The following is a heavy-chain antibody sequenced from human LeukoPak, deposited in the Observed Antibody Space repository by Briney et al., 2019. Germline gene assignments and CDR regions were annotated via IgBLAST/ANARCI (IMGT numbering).Heavy chain of an antibody. Sequence: GALRLSCAASGFTFSSYAMSWVRQAPGKGLEWVSTVSVSGTSTYYADSVKGRFTISRDNPKNTLYLQMNSLRAEDTAIYYCGTDPFSTSLDSWGQGTLVTVSS. J-gene: IGHJ4*02. CDR3: GTDPFSTSLDS. CDR1: GFTFSSYA. V-gene: IGHV3-23*01. CDR2: VSVSGTST. D-gene: IGHD2-2*01.